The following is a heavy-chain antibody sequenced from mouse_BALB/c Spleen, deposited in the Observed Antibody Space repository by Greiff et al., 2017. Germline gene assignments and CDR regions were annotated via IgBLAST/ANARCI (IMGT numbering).Heavy chain of an antibody. CDR2: INPSNGGT. Sequence: QVQLQQSGAELVKPGASVKLSCKASGYTFTSYYMYWVKQRPGQGLEWIGEINPSNGGTNFNEKFKSKATLTVDKSSSTAYMQLSSLTSEDSAVYYWTYVSSYNFDYWGQGTTLTVSS. CDR3: TYVSSYNFDY. CDR1: GYTFTSYY. V-gene: IGHV1S81*02. D-gene: IGHD1-1*01. J-gene: IGHJ2*01.